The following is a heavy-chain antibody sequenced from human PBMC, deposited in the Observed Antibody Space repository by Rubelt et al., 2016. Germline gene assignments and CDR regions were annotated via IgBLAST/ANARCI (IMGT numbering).Heavy chain of an antibody. CDR3: ARGGGDIVLMVYAKNLDY. J-gene: IGHJ4*02. CDR1: GGSISSSSYY. D-gene: IGHD2-8*01. Sequence: QLQLQESGPGLVKPSETLSLTCTVSGGSISSSSYYWGWIRQPPGKGLEWIGSIYYSGSTYYNPSLKSRVTISVDTSENQFSLKLSSVTAADTAVYYCARGGGDIVLMVYAKNLDYWGQGTLVTVSS. CDR2: IYYSGST. V-gene: IGHV4-39*01.